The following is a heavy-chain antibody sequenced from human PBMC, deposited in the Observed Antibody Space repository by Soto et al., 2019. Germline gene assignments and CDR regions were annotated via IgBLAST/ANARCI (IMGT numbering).Heavy chain of an antibody. V-gene: IGHV2-70*01. D-gene: IGHD1-26*01. Sequence: SGPTLVNPTQTLTLTCTFSGFSLSTSGMCVSWIRQPPGKALEWLALIDWDDDKYYSTSLKTRLTISKDTSKNQVVLTMTNMDPGDTATYYCARITRPPGRFSDGFSSWGKETLVTVSS. CDR2: IDWDDDK. CDR3: ARITRPPGRFSDGFSS. CDR1: GFSLSTSGMC. J-gene: IGHJ5*02.